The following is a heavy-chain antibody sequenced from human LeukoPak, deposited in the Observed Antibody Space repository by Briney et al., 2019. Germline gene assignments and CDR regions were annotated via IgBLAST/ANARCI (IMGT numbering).Heavy chain of an antibody. V-gene: IGHV3-9*01. CDR2: ISWNSGSI. D-gene: IGHD2-2*01. J-gene: IGHJ3*02. CDR1: XFTFDDYA. CDR3: XXXXXXLXIVVVPAAISAFDI. Sequence: PGXSLXXXCAASXFTFDDYAMHWVRQAPGKGLEWVSGISWNSGSIGYADSVKGRFTISRDNAKNSLYLQMNSLRAEDTALYYCXXXXXXLXIVVVPAAISAFDIWGQGTMVTVSS.